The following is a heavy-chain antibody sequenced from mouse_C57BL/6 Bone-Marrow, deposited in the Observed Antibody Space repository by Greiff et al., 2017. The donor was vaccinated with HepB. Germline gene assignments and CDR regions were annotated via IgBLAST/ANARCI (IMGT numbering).Heavy chain of an antibody. CDR1: GYSITSGYY. D-gene: IGHD1-1*01. J-gene: IGHJ2*01. V-gene: IGHV3-6*01. CDR2: ISYDGSN. Sequence: EVQLQESGPGLVKPSQSLSLTCSVTGYSITSGYYWNWIRQFPGNKLEWMGYISYDGSNNYNPSLKNRISITRDTSKNQFFLKLNSVTTEDTATYYWARGITTVVALDYWGQGTTLTVSS. CDR3: ARGITTVVALDY.